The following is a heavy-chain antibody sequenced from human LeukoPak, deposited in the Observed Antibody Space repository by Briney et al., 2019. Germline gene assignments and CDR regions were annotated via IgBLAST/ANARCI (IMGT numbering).Heavy chain of an antibody. Sequence: GASVKVSCKASGYTFTGYYMHWVRQAPGQGLERMGWINPNSGGTNYAQKFQGRVTMTRDTSISTAYMELSRLRSGDTAVYYCARAVAARSWGSVDYWGQGTLVTVSS. CDR1: GYTFTGYY. CDR3: ARAVAARSWGSVDY. D-gene: IGHD6-6*01. J-gene: IGHJ4*02. CDR2: INPNSGGT. V-gene: IGHV1-2*02.